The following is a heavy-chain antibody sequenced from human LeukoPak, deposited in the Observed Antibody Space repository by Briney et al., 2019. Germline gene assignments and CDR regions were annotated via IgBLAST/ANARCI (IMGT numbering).Heavy chain of an antibody. V-gene: IGHV3-30*04. CDR3: AREGAVTATGAFDI. J-gene: IGHJ3*02. Sequence: GGSLRLSCAASGFTFGSYAMHWVRQAPGKGLEWVGVILYDGRNKYYADFVEGRSTISRDNSKNKLYLQMNSLKAEDTAVYYCAREGAVTATGAFDIWGQGTMVTVSS. D-gene: IGHD2-21*02. CDR1: GFTFGSYA. CDR2: ILYDGRNK.